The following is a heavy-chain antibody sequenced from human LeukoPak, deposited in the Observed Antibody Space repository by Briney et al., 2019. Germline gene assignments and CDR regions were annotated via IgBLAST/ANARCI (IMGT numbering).Heavy chain of an antibody. Sequence: SQILSLTCDISGDSVSSDNVAWNWIRQSPSRGLEWLGRTYYRSKWYNDYAVSVKSRITINPDTSKNQFSLQLNSVTPEDTAVYYCARENMGARSYYYYGMDVWGQGTTVTVSS. V-gene: IGHV6-1*01. CDR2: TYYRSKWYN. J-gene: IGHJ6*02. D-gene: IGHD1-26*01. CDR3: ARENMGARSYYYYGMDV. CDR1: GDSVSSDNVA.